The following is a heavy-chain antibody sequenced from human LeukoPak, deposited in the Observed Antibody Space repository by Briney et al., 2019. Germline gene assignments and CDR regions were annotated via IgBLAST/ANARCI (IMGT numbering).Heavy chain of an antibody. J-gene: IGHJ4*02. D-gene: IGHD3-10*01. CDR2: INHSGST. CDR1: GGSFSGYY. Sequence: SETLSLTCAVYGGSFSGYYWSWIRQPPGKGLEWIGEINHSGSTNYNPSLKSRVTISVDTSMNQFSLKLSSVTAADTAVYYCARANGYISYYGSGSYYIIYWGQGTLVTVSS. V-gene: IGHV4-34*01. CDR3: ARANGYISYYGSGSYYIIY.